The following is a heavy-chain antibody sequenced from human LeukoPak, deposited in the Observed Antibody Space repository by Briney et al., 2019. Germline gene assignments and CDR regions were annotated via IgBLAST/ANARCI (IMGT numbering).Heavy chain of an antibody. CDR1: GGSLSSGGYY. Sequence: PSETLSLTCTVSGGSLSSGGYYWSWLRQHPGTGLEWIGYFYYSGSTYYNPSLKSRITISIDTSKNQFSLKLTSVTAADTAVYYCTRDVKGSDAFDIWDQGTMVTVSS. CDR3: TRDVKGSDAFDI. J-gene: IGHJ3*02. V-gene: IGHV4-31*03. CDR2: FYYSGST.